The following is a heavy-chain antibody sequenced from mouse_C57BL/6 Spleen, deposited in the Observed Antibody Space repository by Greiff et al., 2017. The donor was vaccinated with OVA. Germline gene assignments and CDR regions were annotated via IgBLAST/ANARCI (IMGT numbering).Heavy chain of an antibody. CDR3: ARSSYYGSRWYFDV. CDR1: GYTFTSYW. CDR2: INPSNGGT. D-gene: IGHD1-1*01. J-gene: IGHJ1*03. Sequence: QVQLQQSGTDLVKPGASVKLSCKASGYTFTSYWMHWVKQRPGQGLEWIGNINPSNGGTNYNEKFKSKATLTVDKSSSTACMQLSSLTSEDSAVYYCARSSYYGSRWYFDVWGTGTTVTVSS. V-gene: IGHV1-53*01.